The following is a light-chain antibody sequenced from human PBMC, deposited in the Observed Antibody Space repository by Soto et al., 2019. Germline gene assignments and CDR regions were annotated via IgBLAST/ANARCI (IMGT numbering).Light chain of an antibody. J-gene: IGLJ1*01. V-gene: IGLV1-47*01. CDR2: GSR. CDR3: GAWDDSLNAHV. CDR1: HSNIGSNY. Sequence: QPVLTQPPSASGTPGQRVTISCSGSHSNIGSNYVYWYQQLPGAAPKLIIYGSRERPSGVPDRFSGSKSGTSASLAISGLRSEDEADYYCGAWDDSLNAHVFGIGTKLTVL.